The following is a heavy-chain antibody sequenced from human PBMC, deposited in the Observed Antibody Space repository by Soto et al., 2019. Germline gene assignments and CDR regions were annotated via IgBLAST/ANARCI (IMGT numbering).Heavy chain of an antibody. Sequence: SVKVSCKASGFTFTSSAVQWVRQARGQRLEWIGWIVVGSGNTNYAQKFQERVTITRDMSTSTAYMELSSLRSEDTAVYYCAADSWYSGSWRVASDILGQATMVTVS. CDR1: GFTFTSSA. J-gene: IGHJ3*02. D-gene: IGHD1-26*01. CDR2: IVVGSGNT. CDR3: AADSWYSGSWRVASDI. V-gene: IGHV1-58*01.